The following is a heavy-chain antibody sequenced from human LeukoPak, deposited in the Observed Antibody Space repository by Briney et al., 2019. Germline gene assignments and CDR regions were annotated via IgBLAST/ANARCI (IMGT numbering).Heavy chain of an antibody. Sequence: SETLSLTCTVSGGSISSYYWSWIRQPAGKGLEWIGRIYTSGSTNYNPSLKSRVTMSVDTSKNQFSLKLSSVTAADTAVYYCAREPPSGDYIDAFDIWGQGTMVTVSS. J-gene: IGHJ3*02. CDR2: IYTSGST. D-gene: IGHD4-17*01. CDR3: AREPPSGDYIDAFDI. CDR1: GGSISSYY. V-gene: IGHV4-4*07.